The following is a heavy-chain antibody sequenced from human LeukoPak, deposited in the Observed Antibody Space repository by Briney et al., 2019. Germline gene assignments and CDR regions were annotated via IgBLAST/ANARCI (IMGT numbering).Heavy chain of an antibody. J-gene: IGHJ6*02. CDR1: GYTFTGNY. V-gene: IGHV1-2*02. CDR3: VRAYYYHMDV. Sequence: AASVTVSCKASGYTFTGNYMHWVRQAPGQGLEWMGWVNPTSGGTKYEQNFQGRVTITRDTSISTAYMELSRLRSDDTAVYYCVRAYYYHMDVWGQGTTVTVSS. CDR2: VNPTSGGT. D-gene: IGHD3-22*01.